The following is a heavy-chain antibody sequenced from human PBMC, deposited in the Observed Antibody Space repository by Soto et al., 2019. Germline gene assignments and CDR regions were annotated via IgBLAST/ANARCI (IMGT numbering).Heavy chain of an antibody. J-gene: IGHJ4*02. CDR3: ATATYGGFGELLFAY. Sequence: EASVKVSCKASGGTFSSYAISWVRQAPGQGLEWMGGIIPIFGTANYVQKFQGRVTLTADESTSTAYMELSGLRSEDTAVYYCATATYGGFGELLFAYWGQGTMVTVSS. V-gene: IGHV1-69*13. CDR1: GGTFSSYA. CDR2: IIPIFGTA. D-gene: IGHD3-10*01.